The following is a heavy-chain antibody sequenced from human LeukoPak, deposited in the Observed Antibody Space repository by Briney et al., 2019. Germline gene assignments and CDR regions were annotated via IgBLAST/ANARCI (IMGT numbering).Heavy chain of an antibody. CDR3: ARTTQFNTVIQD. D-gene: IGHD4-17*01. J-gene: IGHJ1*01. CDR2: IYYSGRT. Sequence: SETLSLTCTVSGGSISSSSYYWGWIRQPPGKGLEWIGSIYYSGRTYYNPSLKSRVTISVDTSKNQFSLKLSSVTAADTAVYYCARTTQFNTVIQDWGQGTLVTVSS. CDR1: GGSISSSSYY. V-gene: IGHV4-39*01.